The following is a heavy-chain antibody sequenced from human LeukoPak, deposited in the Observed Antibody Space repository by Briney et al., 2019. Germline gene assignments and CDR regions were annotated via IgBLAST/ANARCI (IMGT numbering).Heavy chain of an antibody. D-gene: IGHD3-10*01. CDR1: GYTLTELS. CDR2: FDPEDGET. Sequence: ASVKVSCKVSGYTLTELSMHWVRQAPGKGLEWMGGFDPEDGETIYAQKFQGRVTMTEDTSTDTAYMELSSLRSEDTAVYYCATEIPRGVTYPPDYGMDVWGQGTTVTVSS. J-gene: IGHJ6*02. CDR3: ATEIPRGVTYPPDYGMDV. V-gene: IGHV1-24*01.